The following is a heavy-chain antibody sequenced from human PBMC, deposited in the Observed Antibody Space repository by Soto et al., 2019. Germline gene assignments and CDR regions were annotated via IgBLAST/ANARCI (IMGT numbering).Heavy chain of an antibody. Sequence: GGSLRLSCAASGFSFTSYGMHWVRQAPGKGLEWVAVFWFDGGKKYYADSVKGRFTVSRDNAKTTLYLQMNSLRVEDTAVYYCARELLYGSGSRNFHYYGMDVWGQGTPVTVSS. V-gene: IGHV3-33*01. CDR2: FWFDGGKK. D-gene: IGHD3-10*01. CDR3: ARELLYGSGSRNFHYYGMDV. J-gene: IGHJ6*02. CDR1: GFSFTSYG.